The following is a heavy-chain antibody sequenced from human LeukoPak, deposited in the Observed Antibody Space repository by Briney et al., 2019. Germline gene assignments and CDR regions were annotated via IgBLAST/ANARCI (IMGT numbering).Heavy chain of an antibody. V-gene: IGHV3-21*01. D-gene: IGHD6-13*01. Sequence: GGSLRLSCAPSGFTFSSYSMNWVRQAPGKGLEWVSSISSSSSYIYYADSVKGRFTISRDNAKNSLYLQMNSLRAEDTAVYYCARRGIAAAGTYWGQGTLVTVSS. CDR3: ARRGIAAAGTY. CDR1: GFTFSSYS. CDR2: ISSSSSYI. J-gene: IGHJ4*02.